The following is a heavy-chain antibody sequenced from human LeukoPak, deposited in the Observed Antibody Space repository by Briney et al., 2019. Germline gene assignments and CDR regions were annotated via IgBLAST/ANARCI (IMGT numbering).Heavy chain of an antibody. CDR2: ISAYNGNT. J-gene: IGHJ4*02. D-gene: IGHD3-10*01. V-gene: IGHV1-18*01. CDR1: GYTFTSYG. Sequence: ASVKVSCKASGYTFTSYGISWVRQAPGQGLEWMGWISAYNGNTNYAQKLQGRVTMTTDTSTSTAYMELRSLRSDDTAVYYCARPRITMVRGVPPHYFDYWGQGTLVTVSS. CDR3: ARPRITMVRGVPPHYFDY.